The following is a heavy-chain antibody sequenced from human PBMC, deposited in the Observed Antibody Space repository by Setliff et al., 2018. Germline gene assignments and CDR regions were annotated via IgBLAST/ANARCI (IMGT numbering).Heavy chain of an antibody. CDR1: GYSFNSYY. J-gene: IGHJ4*01. V-gene: IGHV1-46*02. D-gene: IGHD6-19*01. CDR2: INPGSRTT. Sequence: GASVKVSCKAAGYSFNSYYVHWVRQAPGQGLEWMGTINPGSRTTIYEPMFQGRVTMTTDTSTSTVYMELSSLRSDDTAVYYCASEGAGTGGFDYWGHGTLVTVSS. CDR3: ASEGAGTGGFDY.